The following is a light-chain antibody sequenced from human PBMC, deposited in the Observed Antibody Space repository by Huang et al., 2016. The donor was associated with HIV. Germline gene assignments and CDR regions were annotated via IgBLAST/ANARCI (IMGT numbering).Light chain of an antibody. Sequence: LTQSPGSLSLSPGDRVTLSCRASQSVESGYVAWYHQKPGQSPRLIVYGTSSRASGIPSRFSGSGSGRDFSLTISGLDSEDFGVYYCQQYGSSRATFGQGTKVDI. J-gene: IGKJ2*01. CDR3: QQYGSSRAT. CDR2: GTS. CDR1: QSVESGY. V-gene: IGKV3-20*01.